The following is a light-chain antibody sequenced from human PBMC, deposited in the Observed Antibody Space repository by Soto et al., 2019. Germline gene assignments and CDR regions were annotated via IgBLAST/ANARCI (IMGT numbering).Light chain of an antibody. CDR1: SSDIGKYNY. Sequence: QSALTQPASVSGSPGQSITISCTGTSSDIGKYNYVSWFQQHPAKAPKLIIFEVSTRPSGVSNRFSGSKSGNTASLTISRLQTEDDADYYCSSYTGSNINTVVFGAGTKLTVL. CDR3: SSYTGSNINTVV. CDR2: EVS. J-gene: IGLJ2*01. V-gene: IGLV2-14*03.